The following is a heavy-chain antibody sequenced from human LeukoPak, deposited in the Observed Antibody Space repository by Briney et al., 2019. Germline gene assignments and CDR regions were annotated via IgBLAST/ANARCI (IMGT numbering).Heavy chain of an antibody. V-gene: IGHV4-59*01. CDR1: GFTFSSYA. J-gene: IGHJ6*02. CDR2: IYYSGST. CDR3: ARVFAGTTYTGYYGMDV. D-gene: IGHD1-7*01. Sequence: GSLRLSCAASGFTFSSYAMSWIRQPPGKGLEWIGYIYYSGSTNYNPSLKSRVTISVDTSKNQFSLKLSSVTAADTAVYYCARVFAGTTYTGYYGMDVWGQGTTVTVSS.